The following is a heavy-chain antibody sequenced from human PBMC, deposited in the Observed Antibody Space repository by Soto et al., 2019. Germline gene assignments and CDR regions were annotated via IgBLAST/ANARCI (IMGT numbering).Heavy chain of an antibody. CDR1: GYTFTSYG. CDR2: ISAYNGNT. D-gene: IGHD2-15*01. V-gene: IGHV1-18*01. CDR3: ARYCSGGSCYTTAFDI. J-gene: IGHJ3*02. Sequence: ASVKVSCKASGYTFTSYGISWVRQAPGQGLEWMGWISAYNGNTNYAQKLQGRVTMTTDTSTSTAYMELRSLRSDDTAVYYCARYCSGGSCYTTAFDIWGQGTMVTVSS.